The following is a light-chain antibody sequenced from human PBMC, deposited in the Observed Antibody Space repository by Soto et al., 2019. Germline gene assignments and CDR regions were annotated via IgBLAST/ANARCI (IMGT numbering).Light chain of an antibody. J-gene: IGKJ3*01. CDR1: QGIINY. CDR2: GAS. CDR3: QQLLVCPPT. Sequence: IQLTQSPSSLSASVGDSVTITCRASQGIINYLAWYQQKPGKAPKLLIYGASTLQSGVTSRFGGSGSGTDFTLSVSSLQPEDCATYYFQQLLVCPPTFGPGTKVDIK. V-gene: IGKV1-9*01.